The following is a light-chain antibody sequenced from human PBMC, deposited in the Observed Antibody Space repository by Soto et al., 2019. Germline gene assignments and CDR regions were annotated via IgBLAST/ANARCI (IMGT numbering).Light chain of an antibody. J-gene: IGKJ1*01. Sequence: IVLTQSPATLSLSPGERATLSCRASQSVSSNLSWYQQKPGQAPRLLIYGASTRASGIAARFSGSGSGAEFTITISRLQSEDFAVYYCQQYNNWPRTFGQGTKVDIK. CDR2: GAS. CDR1: QSVSSN. CDR3: QQYNNWPRT. V-gene: IGKV3-15*01.